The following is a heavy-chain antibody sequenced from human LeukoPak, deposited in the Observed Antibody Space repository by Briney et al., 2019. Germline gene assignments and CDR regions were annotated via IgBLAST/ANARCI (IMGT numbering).Heavy chain of an antibody. J-gene: IGHJ6*03. CDR1: GFTFTTYA. D-gene: IGHD2-15*01. V-gene: IGHV3-23*01. CDR3: ARELPYYYYMGV. Sequence: RPGGSLRLSGAASGFTFTTYAMSWVRQAPGKGLEWVSSIGSSGGGTYYADSVKGRFTISRDNSKDTLYLQMNSLRAEDTAVYYCARELPYYYYMGVWGKGTTVTVSS. CDR2: IGSSGGGT.